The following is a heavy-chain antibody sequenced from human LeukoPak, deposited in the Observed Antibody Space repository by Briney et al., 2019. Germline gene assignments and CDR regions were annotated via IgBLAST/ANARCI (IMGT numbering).Heavy chain of an antibody. D-gene: IGHD2-2*01. CDR2: IYYSGST. Sequence: PSETLSLTCTVSGGSVSSGSYYWSWIRQPPGKGLEWIGYIYYSGSTNYNPSLKSRVTISVDTSKNQFSLNLSSVTAADTAVHYCARIIAGSSAYFDYWGQGTLVTVSS. CDR1: GGSVSSGSYY. V-gene: IGHV4-61*01. J-gene: IGHJ4*02. CDR3: ARIIAGSSAYFDY.